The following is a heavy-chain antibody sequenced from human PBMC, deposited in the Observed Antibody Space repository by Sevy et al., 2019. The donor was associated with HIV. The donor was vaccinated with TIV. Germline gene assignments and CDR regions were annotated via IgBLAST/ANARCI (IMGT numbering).Heavy chain of an antibody. Sequence: GGSLRLSCAASGFTFSSHWMHWVRQAPGKGLVWVSRLNGDGSSASYADFVKGRFTISRDNGKNTVDLQRSSLTADDTAVYYCTRGRSGSYGWFDPWGQGTLVTVSS. J-gene: IGHJ5*02. CDR2: LNGDGSSA. CDR3: TRGRSGSYGWFDP. V-gene: IGHV3-74*01. D-gene: IGHD6-19*01. CDR1: GFTFSSHW.